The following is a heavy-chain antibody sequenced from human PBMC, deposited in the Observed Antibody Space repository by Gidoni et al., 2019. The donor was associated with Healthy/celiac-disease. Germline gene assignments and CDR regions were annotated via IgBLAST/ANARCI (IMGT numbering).Heavy chain of an antibody. CDR3: ARDMHYYDSSGSDAFDI. CDR2: ISSSSSTI. V-gene: IGHV3-48*01. D-gene: IGHD3-22*01. Sequence: EVQLVESGGGLVQPGGSLRLPCAASGFPCISHSMNWVRQAPGKGLEWVSYISSSSSTIYYADSVKGRFTISRDNAKNSLYLQMNSLRAEDTAVYYCARDMHYYDSSGSDAFDIWGQGTMVTVSS. J-gene: IGHJ3*02. CDR1: GFPCISHS.